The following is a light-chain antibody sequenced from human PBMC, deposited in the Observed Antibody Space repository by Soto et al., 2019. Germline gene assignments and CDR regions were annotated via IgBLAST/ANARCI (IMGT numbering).Light chain of an antibody. CDR2: PVS. J-gene: IGKJ1*01. V-gene: IGKV3-15*01. Sequence: EIVLTQSPATLSVSPGDSATLSCRASQSVGPNLVWYQQRFGQSPRLLIYPVSTRATGVPARFSGSGSETEFTLTISSLQPEDFAIYYCHQYNNWPSWTFGQGTKVEIK. CDR1: QSVGPN. CDR3: HQYNNWPSWT.